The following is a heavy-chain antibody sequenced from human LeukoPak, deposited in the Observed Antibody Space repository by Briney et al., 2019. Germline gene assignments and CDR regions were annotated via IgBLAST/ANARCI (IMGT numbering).Heavy chain of an antibody. D-gene: IGHD5-18*01. CDR3: ARAEVHQLWLLNYYYMDV. J-gene: IGHJ6*03. CDR1: GGTFSSYD. Sequence: ASVKVSCKASGGTFSSYDISWMRQPPGQGLEWMGGIIHVFSTANYAQKFQGRVTITADESTSTAYMELSSLRSEDTAVYYCARAEVHQLWLLNYYYMDVWGKGTTVTVSS. V-gene: IGHV1-69*01. CDR2: IIHVFSTA.